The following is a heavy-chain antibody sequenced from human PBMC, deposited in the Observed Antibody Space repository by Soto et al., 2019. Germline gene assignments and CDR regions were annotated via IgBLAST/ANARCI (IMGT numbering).Heavy chain of an antibody. D-gene: IGHD1-1*01. CDR3: ARHGRWHDLDI. J-gene: IGHJ3*02. CDR2: IYYSGST. Sequence: QVQLQESGPGLVKPSETLSLTCTVSGGSISSYYWSWIRQPPGKGLEWIGYIYYSGSTNYNPSLKSRVTTAADTAKTQFSLKLSSVTAADPAVYYCARHGRWHDLDIWGQGTMVTVSS. V-gene: IGHV4-59*08. CDR1: GGSISSYY.